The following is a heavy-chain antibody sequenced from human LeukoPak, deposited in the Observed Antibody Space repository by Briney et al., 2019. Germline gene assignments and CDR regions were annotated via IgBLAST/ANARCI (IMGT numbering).Heavy chain of an antibody. J-gene: IGHJ6*03. V-gene: IGHV3-48*01. CDR1: GFTFSNYN. CDR3: ARDPSSSPYYYYYYMDV. D-gene: IGHD6-6*01. Sequence: PGGSLRLSCAASGFTFSNYNMNWVRQAPGKGLEWVSYISSSSSTMYYADSVKGRFTISRDNAKNSLYLQMNSLRAEDTAVYYCARDPSSSPYYYYYYMDVWGKGTTVTVSS. CDR2: ISSSSSTM.